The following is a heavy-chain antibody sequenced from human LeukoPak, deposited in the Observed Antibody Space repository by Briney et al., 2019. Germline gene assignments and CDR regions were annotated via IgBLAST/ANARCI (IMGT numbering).Heavy chain of an antibody. V-gene: IGHV3-74*01. Sequence: PGGSLRLSCAASGFTFSSYWMHWVRQAPGKGLVWVSRINSDGSTTSYANSVKGRFTISRDNVKNTLYLQMNSLRAEDTAVYYCARETVGDGYNYGGTFDIWGQGTMVTVTS. CDR1: GFTFSSYW. CDR2: INSDGSTT. CDR3: ARETVGDGYNYGGTFDI. J-gene: IGHJ3*02. D-gene: IGHD5-24*01.